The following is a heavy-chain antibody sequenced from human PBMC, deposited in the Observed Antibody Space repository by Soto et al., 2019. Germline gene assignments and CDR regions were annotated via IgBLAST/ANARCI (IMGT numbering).Heavy chain of an antibody. CDR2: IYYSGST. CDR1: GGSISSYY. Sequence: SETLSLTCTVSGGSISSYYWSWIRQPTGKGLEWIGYIYYSGSTNYNPSLKSRVTISVDTSKNQFSLKLSSVTAADTAVYYCARRLITFGGVIVYNWFDPWGQGTLVTVSS. D-gene: IGHD3-16*02. J-gene: IGHJ5*02. V-gene: IGHV4-59*08. CDR3: ARRLITFGGVIVYNWFDP.